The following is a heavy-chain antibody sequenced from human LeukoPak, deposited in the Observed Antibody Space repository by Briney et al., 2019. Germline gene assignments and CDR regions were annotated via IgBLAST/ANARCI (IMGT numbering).Heavy chain of an antibody. CDR3: ARGGDSGSYLDY. CDR1: GGSFSGYY. CDR2: INHSGRT. V-gene: IGHV4-34*01. J-gene: IGHJ4*02. Sequence: SETLSLTCAVYGGSFSGYYWSWIRQPPGKGLEWIGEINHSGRTNYNPSLKSRVTISVDTSKDQFSLKLSSVTAADTAVYYCARGGDSGSYLDYWGQGTLVTVSS. D-gene: IGHD1-26*01.